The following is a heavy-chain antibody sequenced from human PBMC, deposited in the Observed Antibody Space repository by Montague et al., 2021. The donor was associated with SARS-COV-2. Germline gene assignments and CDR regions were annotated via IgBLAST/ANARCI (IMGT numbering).Heavy chain of an antibody. J-gene: IGHJ4*02. V-gene: IGHV3-23*01. Sequence: SLRLSCAASGFTFSSYAMSWVRQAPGKGLEWVSAISGSGGSTYYADSVTGRFTISRDNSKNTLYLQMNSLRAEDTAVYYCARVWRGIDGSRDYWGQGTLVIVSS. D-gene: IGHD5-24*01. CDR2: ISGSGGST. CDR3: ARVWRGIDGSRDY. CDR1: GFTFSSYA.